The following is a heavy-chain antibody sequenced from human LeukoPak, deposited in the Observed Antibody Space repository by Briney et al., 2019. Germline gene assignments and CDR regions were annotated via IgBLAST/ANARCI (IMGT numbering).Heavy chain of an antibody. CDR1: GFTFSSYA. CDR2: ISYDGSNK. Sequence: GGSLRLSCAASGFTFSSYAMHWVRQAPGKGLEWVAVISYDGSNKYYADSVKGRFTISRDNSKNTLYLQMNSLRAEDTAVYYCVRVDNDILTGYSDDAFDIWGQGTVVTVSS. D-gene: IGHD3-9*01. CDR3: VRVDNDILTGYSDDAFDI. J-gene: IGHJ3*02. V-gene: IGHV3-30*07.